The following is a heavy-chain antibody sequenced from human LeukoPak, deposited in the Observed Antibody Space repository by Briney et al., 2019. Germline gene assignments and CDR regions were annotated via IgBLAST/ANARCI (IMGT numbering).Heavy chain of an antibody. CDR2: SYYMGTT. D-gene: IGHD3-10*01. CDR1: GDSIKTYY. V-gene: IGHV4-59*08. Sequence: PSETLSLTCTASGDSIKTYYWSWIRQPPGKGLEWITYSYYMGTTNYNPSLKSRATTSIDTSKNQFSLKLSSVTAADTAVYYCARQRSRVFDIWGQGKRVTVSS. J-gene: IGHJ3*02. CDR3: ARQRSRVFDI.